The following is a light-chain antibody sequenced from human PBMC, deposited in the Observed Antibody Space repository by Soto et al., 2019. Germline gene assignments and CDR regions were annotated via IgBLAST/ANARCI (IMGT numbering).Light chain of an antibody. V-gene: IGLV2-14*01. CDR3: SSYTGSNTRYV. CDR1: SNDVGGYNY. CDR2: EVS. J-gene: IGLJ1*01. Sequence: ALTQPASVSGSPGQSITISCTGTSNDVGGYNYVSWYQQHPGKTPKLMIYEVSNRPSGVSNRFSGSKSGNTASLTISGLQAEDEADYYCSSYTGSNTRYVFGTGTKVTVL.